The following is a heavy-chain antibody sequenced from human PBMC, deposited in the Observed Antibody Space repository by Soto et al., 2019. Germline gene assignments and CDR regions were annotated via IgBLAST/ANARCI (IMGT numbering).Heavy chain of an antibody. D-gene: IGHD3-16*01. CDR2: TYYRSKWYN. Sequence: PSQTLSLTCAISGDSVSDNSAAWNWIRQSPSRGLEWLGRTYYRSKWYNDYAVSVKSRITVTPDTSKNQFSLHLNSVTPEDTAVYYCAREFPYYLSSDSYLDYWGQGDLVPVSS. CDR3: AREFPYYLSSDSYLDY. V-gene: IGHV6-1*01. J-gene: IGHJ4*02. CDR1: GDSVSDNSAA.